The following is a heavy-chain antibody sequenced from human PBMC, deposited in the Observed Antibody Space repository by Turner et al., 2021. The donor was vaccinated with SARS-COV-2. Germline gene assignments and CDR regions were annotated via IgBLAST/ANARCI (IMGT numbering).Heavy chain of an antibody. CDR3: ARQRISVAGYDYYGMDV. CDR1: GGTFSSYA. Sequence: QVQLVQSGAEMKKPGSSVKVSCKASGGTFSSYAISWVRQAPGQGLEWMGGIIPILGITNYAQKFQGRVTITADKSTSTAYMELSSLRSEDTAVYYCARQRISVAGYDYYGMDVWGQGTTVTVSS. J-gene: IGHJ6*02. CDR2: IIPILGIT. V-gene: IGHV1-69*10. D-gene: IGHD6-19*01.